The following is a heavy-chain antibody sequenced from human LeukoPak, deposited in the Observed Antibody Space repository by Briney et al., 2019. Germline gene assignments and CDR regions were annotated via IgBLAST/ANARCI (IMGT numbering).Heavy chain of an antibody. CDR2: IYWNDDK. CDR3: AHSHWVYYYDSSGYYSLDY. V-gene: IGHV2-5*01. CDR1: GFSLSTSGVG. D-gene: IGHD3-22*01. J-gene: IGHJ4*02. Sequence: SGPTLVKPTQTLTLTCTFSGFSLSTSGVGVGWIRQPPGKALGWLALIYWNDDKRYSPSLKNRLTITKDTSKNQVVLTMTNMDPVDTATYYCAHSHWVYYYDSSGYYSLDYWGQGTLVTVSS.